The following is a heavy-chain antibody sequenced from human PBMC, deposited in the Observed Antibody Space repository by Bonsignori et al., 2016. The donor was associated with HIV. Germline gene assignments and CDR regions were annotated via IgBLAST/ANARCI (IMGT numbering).Heavy chain of an antibody. CDR2: IYYSGST. J-gene: IGHJ4*02. Sequence: LRLSCTVSGGSISSYYWSWIRQPPGKGLEWIGYIYYSGSTNYNPSLKSRVTISVDTSKNQFSLKLSSVTAADTAVYYCARDLGYYFDYWGQGTLVTVSS. CDR3: ARDLGYYFDY. D-gene: IGHD6-25*01. V-gene: IGHV4-59*01. CDR1: GGSISSYY.